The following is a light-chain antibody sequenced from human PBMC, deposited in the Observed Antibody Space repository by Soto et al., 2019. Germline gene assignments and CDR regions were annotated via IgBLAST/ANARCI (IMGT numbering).Light chain of an antibody. CDR3: QQYDNRHYT. CDR2: DAS. CDR1: QDISKF. Sequence: DIQMAQSPSSLSASIGDRVSFTCQASQDISKFLNWYQHKPGQAPSLLIYDASKSHFGVPSRFSGSGSGTDFTFTISSLQHEGNATYYCQQYDNRHYTLGPGTKVDIK. J-gene: IGKJ3*01. V-gene: IGKV1-33*01.